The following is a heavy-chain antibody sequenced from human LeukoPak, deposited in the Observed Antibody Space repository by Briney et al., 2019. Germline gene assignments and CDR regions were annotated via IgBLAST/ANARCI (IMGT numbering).Heavy chain of an antibody. V-gene: IGHV3-23*01. CDR2: ISGSGGST. J-gene: IGHJ4*02. CDR1: GFTFSSYD. D-gene: IGHD5-12*01. Sequence: GGSLRLSCAVSGFTFSSYDMSWVRQAPGKGLEWVSGISGSGGSTYYADSVKGRFTISRDTSKNALYLQMNSLRVEDTAVYYCAGGYGKSGYSGYDPFDYWGQGTLVTVSS. CDR3: AGGYGKSGYSGYDPFDY.